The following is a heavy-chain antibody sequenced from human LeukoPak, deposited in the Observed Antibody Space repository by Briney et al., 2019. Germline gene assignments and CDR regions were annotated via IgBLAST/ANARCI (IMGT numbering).Heavy chain of an antibody. V-gene: IGHV3-23*01. J-gene: IGHJ4*02. CDR3: AKEVSGSGSYYGGNDY. Sequence: GGSLRLSCAAPGFTFSSYAMGWVRQAPGKGLERVSAITGTGGVTYYADSVKGRFTIPRDSSKTTLYLQMNSLRAEDTAVYYCAKEVSGSGSYYGGNDYWGQGTGVIVSA. CDR1: GFTFSSYA. D-gene: IGHD3-10*01. CDR2: ITGTGGVT.